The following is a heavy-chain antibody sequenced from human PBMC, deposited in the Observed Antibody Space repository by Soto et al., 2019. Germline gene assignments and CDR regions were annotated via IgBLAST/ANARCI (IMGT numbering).Heavy chain of an antibody. J-gene: IGHJ5*02. CDR1: GYTFTSYG. D-gene: IGHD2-15*01. CDR3: AREEVYCRRNGDRRGWFDP. CDR2: ISAYNGNT. V-gene: IGHV1-18*01. Sequence: ASVKVSCKASGYTFTSYGISWVRQAPGQGLEWMGWISAYNGNTNYAQKLQGRVTMTTDTSTSTAYMELRSLRSDDTAVYYCAREEVYCRRNGDRRGWFDPWAQGTLVPVSA.